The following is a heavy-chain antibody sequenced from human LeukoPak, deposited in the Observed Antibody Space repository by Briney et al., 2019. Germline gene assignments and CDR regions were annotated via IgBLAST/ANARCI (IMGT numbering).Heavy chain of an antibody. Sequence: GESLKISCRGSGYTFSNYWVAWVRHMPGNRLEWMGIIYPGDSDTKYSPSFQGQVSISADKSINTAYLQWSSVKASDTAIYYCARLGTPYYYYYMDVWGKGTTVTVSS. V-gene: IGHV5-51*01. D-gene: IGHD1-1*01. CDR2: IYPGDSDT. J-gene: IGHJ6*03. CDR3: ARLGTPYYYYYMDV. CDR1: GYTFSNYW.